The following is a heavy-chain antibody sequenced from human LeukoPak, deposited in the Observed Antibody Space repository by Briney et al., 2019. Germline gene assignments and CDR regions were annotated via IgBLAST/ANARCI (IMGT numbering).Heavy chain of an antibody. D-gene: IGHD3-16*02. CDR3: AGGVMITFGGVIVV. J-gene: IGHJ4*02. CDR2: IYYSGST. Sequence: SETLSLTCAVSGYSISSSYYWSWIRRPPGKGLEWIGYIYYSGSTNYNPSLKSRVTISVDTSKNQFSLKLSSVTAADTAVYYCAGGVMITFGGVIVVWGQGTLVTVSS. V-gene: IGHV4-61*01. CDR1: GYSISSSYY.